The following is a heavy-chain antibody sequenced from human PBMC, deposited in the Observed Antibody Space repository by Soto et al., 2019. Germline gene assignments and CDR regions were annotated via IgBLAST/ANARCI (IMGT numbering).Heavy chain of an antibody. CDR3: ARIPYSSAAFDY. D-gene: IGHD6-19*01. J-gene: IGHJ4*02. V-gene: IGHV4-59*02. Sequence: PSETTSLTCSVCGFSVCSTYWGWVRQSPGKGLEWIGYVYNSGSTIYSPSLKSRITISMDPSKNQFSLRLRSVTAADTAVYYCARIPYSSAAFDYWGQGNLVTVSS. CDR2: VYNSGST. CDR1: GFSVCSTY.